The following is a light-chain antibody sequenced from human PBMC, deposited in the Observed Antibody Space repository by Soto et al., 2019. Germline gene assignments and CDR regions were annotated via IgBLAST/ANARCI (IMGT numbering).Light chain of an antibody. V-gene: IGKV3-11*01. CDR2: DAS. Sequence: EIGLTQSPATLSLSPGERATLSCRASQSVSTYLAWYQQKPGQAPRLLIYDASSRATGIPARFRGSGSGTEFTLTISSLEPEDFAVYYCQQRSNRPVTFGQGTRVEIK. CDR1: QSVSTY. CDR3: QQRSNRPVT. J-gene: IGKJ1*01.